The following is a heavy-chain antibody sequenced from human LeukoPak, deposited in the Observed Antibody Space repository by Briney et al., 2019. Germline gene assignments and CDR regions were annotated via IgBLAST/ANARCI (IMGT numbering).Heavy chain of an antibody. J-gene: IGHJ4*02. V-gene: IGHV3-7*03. CDR1: GFTFSNAW. D-gene: IGHD6-19*01. Sequence: GGSLRLSCAASGFTFSNAWMTWVRQAPGKGLEWVADIKQDGSDKYYAGSVKGRFTISRDNAKNSLYLQMNSLRAEDTAVYFCARYNSAWKTDDYWGQGTLVTVSS. CDR3: ARYNSAWKTDDY. CDR2: IKQDGSDK.